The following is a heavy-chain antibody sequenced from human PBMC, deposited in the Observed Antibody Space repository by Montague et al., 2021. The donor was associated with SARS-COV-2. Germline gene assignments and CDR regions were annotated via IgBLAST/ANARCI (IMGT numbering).Heavy chain of an antibody. CDR2: NYLHGNA. Sequence: SETLSLTCSVSGYFIGTGYYCCLIRQSPGKGLEWIGSNYLHGNAYYNPSLNSRDTISLDTSNNQFSLRLTSVTTSDAAVYYCARGRVTRAGFDYWGQGILVIVSS. J-gene: IGHJ4*02. CDR1: GYFIGTGYY. D-gene: IGHD2-21*02. CDR3: ARGRVTRAGFDY. V-gene: IGHV4-38-2*02.